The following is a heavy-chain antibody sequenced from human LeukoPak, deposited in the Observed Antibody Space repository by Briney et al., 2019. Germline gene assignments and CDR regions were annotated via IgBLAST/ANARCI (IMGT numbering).Heavy chain of an antibody. CDR1: GGSISSYY. D-gene: IGHD6-19*01. CDR2: IYYSGST. V-gene: IGHV4-59*08. CDR3: ARRHSSGWLFDY. J-gene: IGHJ4*02. Sequence: PSETLSLTCTVSGGSISSYYWSWIRQPPGKGLEWIGYIYYSGSTNYNPSLKSRVTMSVDTSKNQFSLKLSSVTAADTAVYYCARRHSSGWLFDYWGQGTLVTVSS.